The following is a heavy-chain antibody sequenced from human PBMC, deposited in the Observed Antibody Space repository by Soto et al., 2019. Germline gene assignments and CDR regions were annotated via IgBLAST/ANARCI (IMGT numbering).Heavy chain of an antibody. CDR2: ISSSSSVI. Sequence: GGSLRLSCATSGFILSDCAMNWVRQAPGKGLEWVSYISSSSSVIDYADSVKGRFTISRDNAKNSLYLQMNSLRAEDTAVYYCARVYSGHYDFWSGYYGRSFDIWGQGTMVTVS. CDR1: GFILSDCA. V-gene: IGHV3-48*01. CDR3: ARVYSGHYDFWSGYYGRSFDI. J-gene: IGHJ3*02. D-gene: IGHD3-3*01.